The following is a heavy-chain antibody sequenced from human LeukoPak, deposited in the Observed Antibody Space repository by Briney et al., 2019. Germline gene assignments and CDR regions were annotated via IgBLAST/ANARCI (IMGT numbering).Heavy chain of an antibody. CDR1: GFTFSRYW. CDR2: INSDGSST. CDR3: ARTRGRGPGGFFDS. D-gene: IGHD3-10*01. Sequence: GGSLRLSCAASGFTFSRYWMHWVRQAPGKGLVWVSRINSDGSSTSYADSVKGRFTISRDNAKNTLYLQINSLRAEDTAVYYCARTRGRGPGGFFDSWGQGIQVTVSS. J-gene: IGHJ4*02. V-gene: IGHV3-74*01.